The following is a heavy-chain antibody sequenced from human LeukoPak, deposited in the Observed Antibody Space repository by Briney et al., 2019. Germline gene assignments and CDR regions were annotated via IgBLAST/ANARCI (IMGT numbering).Heavy chain of an antibody. CDR2: ISGSGTGT. D-gene: IGHD3-9*01. Sequence: GGSLRLSCAASTFTFSNYAMNWVRQAPGKWLEWVSGISGSGTGTHYADSVKGRFTISRDNSKNTLYLQMNSLRAEDTAVYYCAKEDDILTGYYPFDSWGQGTLVTVSS. J-gene: IGHJ4*02. CDR1: TFTFSNYA. V-gene: IGHV3-23*01. CDR3: AKEDDILTGYYPFDS.